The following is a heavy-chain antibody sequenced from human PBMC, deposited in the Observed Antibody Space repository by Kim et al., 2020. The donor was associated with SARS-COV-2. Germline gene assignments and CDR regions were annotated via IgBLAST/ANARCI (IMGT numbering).Heavy chain of an antibody. D-gene: IGHD3-3*01. J-gene: IGHJ5*02. Sequence: YYPDSVKGRVTIPRDNSKNTLYLQMNSLGAEDTAVYYWARELRWPKNWFDPWGQGTLVTVSS. V-gene: IGHV3-33*01. CDR3: ARELRWPKNWFDP.